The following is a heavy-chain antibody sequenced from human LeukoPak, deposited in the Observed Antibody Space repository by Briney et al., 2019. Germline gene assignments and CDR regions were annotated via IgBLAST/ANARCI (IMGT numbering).Heavy chain of an antibody. J-gene: IGHJ4*02. CDR3: ARVDYDFWSGYSTY. Sequence: GGSLRLSCAASGFTFDDYGMSWVRQAPGKGLEWVSGINWNGGSTGYADSVKGRFTISRDNAKNSLYLQMNSLRAEDTAVYYCARVDYDFWSGYSTYWGQGTLVTVSS. V-gene: IGHV3-20*04. CDR1: GFTFDDYG. CDR2: INWNGGST. D-gene: IGHD3-3*01.